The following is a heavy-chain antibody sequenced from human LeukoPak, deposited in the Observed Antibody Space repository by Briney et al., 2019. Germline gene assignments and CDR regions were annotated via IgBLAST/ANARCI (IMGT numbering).Heavy chain of an antibody. Sequence: GGSLRLSCAASGFTFNNYGMHWVRQAPGKGLEWLAFIRYDESNTYYADSVKGRFTVSRDDSKNTLYLQMNSLRGDDTAVYYCAKDGTSYYYIYYWGQGTLVTVSS. J-gene: IGHJ4*02. CDR2: IRYDESNT. D-gene: IGHD2/OR15-2a*01. CDR1: GFTFNNYG. CDR3: AKDGTSYYYIYY. V-gene: IGHV3-30*02.